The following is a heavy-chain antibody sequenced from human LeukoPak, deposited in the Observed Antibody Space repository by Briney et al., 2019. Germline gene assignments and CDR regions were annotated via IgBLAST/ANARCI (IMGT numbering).Heavy chain of an antibody. CDR1: GYTFTSYG. CDR2: ISAYNGNT. D-gene: IGHD4-4*01. V-gene: IGHV1-18*01. J-gene: IGHJ6*02. Sequence: ASVTVSCKASGYTFTSYGISWVRQAPGQGLEWMGWISAYNGNTNYAQKLQGRVTMTTDTSTSTAYMELRSLRSDDTAVYYCARDAVTKIFYGMDVWGQGTTVTVSS. CDR3: ARDAVTKIFYGMDV.